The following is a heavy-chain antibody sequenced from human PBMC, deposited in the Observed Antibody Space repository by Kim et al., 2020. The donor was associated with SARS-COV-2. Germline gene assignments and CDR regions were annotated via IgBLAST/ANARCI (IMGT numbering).Heavy chain of an antibody. Sequence: SETLSLTCTVSGGSISSGGYYWSWIRQHPGKGLEWIGYIYYSGSTYYNPSLKSRVTISVDTSMNQFSLKLSSVTAADTAVYYCARAGPTYYYDSSGQEPPLDFDYWGQGTLVTVSS. CDR3: ARAGPTYYYDSSGQEPPLDFDY. CDR2: IYYSGST. D-gene: IGHD3-22*01. CDR1: GGSISSGGYY. J-gene: IGHJ4*02. V-gene: IGHV4-31*03.